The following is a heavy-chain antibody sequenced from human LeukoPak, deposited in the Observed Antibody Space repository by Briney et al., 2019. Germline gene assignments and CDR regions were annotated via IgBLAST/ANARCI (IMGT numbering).Heavy chain of an antibody. J-gene: IGHJ6*02. CDR2: ISSSSRDT. D-gene: IGHD4-17*01. V-gene: IGHV3-21*01. Sequence: GGSLRLSCAGSGFTFSSSSINWVRQAPGKGLEWVAAISSSSRDTYYADSVKGRFTISRDNAKKSLYLQMSSLRAEDTTVYYCARERVDFGDWSRYYHYGMDVWGQGTTVTVTS. CDR1: GFTFSSSS. CDR3: ARERVDFGDWSRYYHYGMDV.